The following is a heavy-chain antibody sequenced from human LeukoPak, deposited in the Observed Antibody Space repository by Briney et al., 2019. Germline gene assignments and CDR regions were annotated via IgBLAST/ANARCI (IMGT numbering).Heavy chain of an antibody. Sequence: GGSLRLSCAASGFTFSSNSMNWVRQAPWKELEWVSCISSSSSYIYYADSVKGRFTISRDNAKNSLYLQMNSLRAEDTAVYYCARTTSGYTYGSAFDIWGQGTMVTVSS. CDR2: ISSSSSYI. CDR1: GFTFSSNS. CDR3: ARTTSGYTYGSAFDI. D-gene: IGHD5-18*01. J-gene: IGHJ3*02. V-gene: IGHV3-21*01.